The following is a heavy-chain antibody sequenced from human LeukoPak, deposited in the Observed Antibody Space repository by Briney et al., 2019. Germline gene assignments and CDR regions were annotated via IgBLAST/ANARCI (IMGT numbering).Heavy chain of an antibody. V-gene: IGHV4-34*01. CDR1: GGSFSGYY. Sequence: SETLSLTCAVYGGSFSGYYWSWIRQPPGKGLEWIGEINHSGSTNYNPSLKSRVTISVDTSKNQFSLKLSSVTAADTAVYYCARINVLMTSGEYWGQGTLVTVSS. CDR3: ARINVLMTSGEY. D-gene: IGHD1-26*01. J-gene: IGHJ4*02. CDR2: INHSGST.